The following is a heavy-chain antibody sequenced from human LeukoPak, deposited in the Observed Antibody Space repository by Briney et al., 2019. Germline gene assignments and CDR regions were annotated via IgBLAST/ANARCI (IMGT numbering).Heavy chain of an antibody. CDR3: ASPYCSGGSCYFDY. Sequence: GGSLRLSCAASGFTFSSYWMSWVRQAPGKGLEWVANIKQDGSEKYYVDSVKGRFTISRDNAKNSLYLQMNSLRAEDTAVYYCASPYCSGGSCYFDYWGQGTLVTVSS. CDR2: IKQDGSEK. V-gene: IGHV3-7*01. J-gene: IGHJ4*02. CDR1: GFTFSSYW. D-gene: IGHD2-15*01.